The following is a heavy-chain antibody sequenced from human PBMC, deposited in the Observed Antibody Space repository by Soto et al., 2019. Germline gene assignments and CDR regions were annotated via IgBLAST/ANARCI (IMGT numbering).Heavy chain of an antibody. J-gene: IGHJ6*02. Sequence: SDTLSLTCTVSGGSIDYYYWTWIRQPPGKGLEWLGFISDRGTTSYNPSLRSRVTISVDTSKNQFSLRLNSVTAADTAVYYCARDSTAWFPYYGIDVWGQGTTVTVSS. V-gene: IGHV4-59*01. D-gene: IGHD3-10*01. CDR2: ISDRGTT. CDR3: ARDSTAWFPYYGIDV. CDR1: GGSIDYYY.